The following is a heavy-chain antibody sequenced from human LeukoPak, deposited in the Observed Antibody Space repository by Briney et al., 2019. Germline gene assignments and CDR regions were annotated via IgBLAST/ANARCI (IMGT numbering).Heavy chain of an antibody. CDR2: IYHSGST. CDR3: ARHVMITFGGLYIGGYDY. J-gene: IGHJ4*02. D-gene: IGHD3-16*01. V-gene: IGHV4-34*01. Sequence: PSETLSLTCAVYGGSFSGYYWTWIRQPPGKGLEWIGSIYHSGSTYYNPSLRSRVTISVDTSKNQFSLKLSSVTAADTAVYYCARHVMITFGGLYIGGYDYWGQGTLVTVSS. CDR1: GGSFSGYY.